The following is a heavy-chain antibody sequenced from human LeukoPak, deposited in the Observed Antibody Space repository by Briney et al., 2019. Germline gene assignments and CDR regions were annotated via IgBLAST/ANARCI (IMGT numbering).Heavy chain of an antibody. D-gene: IGHD3-22*01. Sequence: SETLSLTCTVSGGSISSHYWSWIRQPPGKGLEWIGYIYYSGSTNYNPSLKSRVTISVDTSKNQFSLKLSSVTAADTAVYYCARLGPPTYYYDSSGYYFDYWGQGTLVTVSS. CDR3: ARLGPPTYYYDSSGYYFDY. CDR1: GGSISSHY. J-gene: IGHJ4*02. CDR2: IYYSGST. V-gene: IGHV4-59*08.